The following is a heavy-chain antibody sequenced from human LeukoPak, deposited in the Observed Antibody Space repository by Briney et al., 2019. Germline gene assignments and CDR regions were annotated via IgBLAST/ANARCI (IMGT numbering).Heavy chain of an antibody. CDR1: GFTFSSYE. CDR2: ISSSGSTI. J-gene: IGHJ5*02. D-gene: IGHD3-22*01. V-gene: IGHV3-48*03. Sequence: GGSLRLSCAASGFTFSSYEMNWVRQAPGKGLEWVSYISSSGSTIYYADSVKGRFTISRDNAKNSLYLQMNSLRAEDTAVYYCAGGPSYYDSSGPNWFDPWGQGTLVTVSS. CDR3: AGGPSYYDSSGPNWFDP.